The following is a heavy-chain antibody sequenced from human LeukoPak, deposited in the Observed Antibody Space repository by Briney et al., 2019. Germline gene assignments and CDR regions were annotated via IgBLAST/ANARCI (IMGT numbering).Heavy chain of an antibody. V-gene: IGHV3-21*01. CDR2: ISSSSSYI. J-gene: IGHJ4*02. Sequence: PGGSLRLSCAASGFAFSSYSMNWVRQAPGKGLEWVSSISSSSSYIYYADSVKGRFTISRDNAKNSLYLQMNSLRAEDTAVYYCTRETSPHDVDYWGQGTLVTVSS. D-gene: IGHD1-1*01. CDR3: TRETSPHDVDY. CDR1: GFAFSSYS.